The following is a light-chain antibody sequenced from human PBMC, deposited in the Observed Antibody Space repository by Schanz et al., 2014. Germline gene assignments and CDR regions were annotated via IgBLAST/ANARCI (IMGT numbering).Light chain of an antibody. V-gene: IGKV1-39*01. CDR3: EQSNRVPFT. J-gene: IGKJ3*01. CDR2: AAS. CDR1: EDIRTY. Sequence: SQLTQSPSSLSASVGDIVTITCRASEDIRTYLAWYQQKPGKAPNLLIYAASILQNGVPSRFSGSGSGTDFTLTISSLQPEDFATYYCEQSNRVPFTFGPGTEVNVK.